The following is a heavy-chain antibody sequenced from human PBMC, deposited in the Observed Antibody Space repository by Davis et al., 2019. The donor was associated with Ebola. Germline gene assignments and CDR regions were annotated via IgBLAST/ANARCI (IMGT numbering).Heavy chain of an antibody. CDR3: ARAQEGPYYYDSSGYYLNYYYMDV. J-gene: IGHJ6*03. CDR2: IYYSGST. V-gene: IGHV4-59*01. D-gene: IGHD3-22*01. CDR1: GVSFSGYY. Sequence: SETLSLTCAVYGVSFSGYYWSWIRQPPGKGLEWIGYIYYSGSTNYNPSLKSRVTISVDTSKNQFSLKLSSVTAADTAVYYCARAQEGPYYYDSSGYYLNYYYMDVWGKGTTVTVSS.